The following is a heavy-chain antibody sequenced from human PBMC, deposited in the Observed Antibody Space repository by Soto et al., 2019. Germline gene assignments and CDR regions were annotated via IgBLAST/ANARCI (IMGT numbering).Heavy chain of an antibody. CDR1: GGSISSYY. V-gene: IGHV4-59*08. CDR3: ARQGFGPLHGLVDV. Sequence: QVQLQESGPGLVKPSETLSLSCTVSGGSISSYYWSWFRQSPGKRMEWIGYVHHSWGSSYNPSLQSRVAISLDTSKSLFSLKVTSVTATDTAVYYCARQGFGPLHGLVDVWGQGTTVTVSS. J-gene: IGHJ6*02. CDR2: VHHSWGS. D-gene: IGHD3-10*01.